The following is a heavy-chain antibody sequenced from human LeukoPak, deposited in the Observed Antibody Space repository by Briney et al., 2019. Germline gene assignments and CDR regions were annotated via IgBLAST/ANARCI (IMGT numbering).Heavy chain of an antibody. CDR3: AKFPDVAFDI. CDR2: IKEDGSEK. CDR1: GFSFSRYW. V-gene: IGHV3-7*01. Sequence: PGGSLRLSCVASGFSFSRYWMSWVRQAPGKGLEWVANIKEDGSEKYYVDSVKGRFTISRDNAKNSVYLQMNSLRAEDTAVYCCAKFPDVAFDIWGQGTMVTVSS. J-gene: IGHJ3*02.